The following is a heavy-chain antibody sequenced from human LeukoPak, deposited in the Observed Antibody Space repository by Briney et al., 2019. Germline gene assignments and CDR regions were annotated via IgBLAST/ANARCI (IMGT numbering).Heavy chain of an antibody. CDR1: GYSFTSYW. D-gene: IGHD5-24*01. J-gene: IGHJ5*02. CDR3: ARRGRRDGYNPANWFDP. CDR2: IYPGDSDT. Sequence: GESLQISCKGSGYSFTSYWIGWVRQMPGKGLEWMGIIYPGDSDTRYSPSFQGQVTISADKSISTAYLQWSSLKASDTAMYYCARRGRRDGYNPANWFDPWGQGTLVTVSS. V-gene: IGHV5-51*01.